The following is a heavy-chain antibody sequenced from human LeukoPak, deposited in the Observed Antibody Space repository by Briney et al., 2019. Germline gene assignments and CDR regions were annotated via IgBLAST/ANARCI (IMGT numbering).Heavy chain of an antibody. D-gene: IGHD2-2*01. CDR2: IVYGGRD. V-gene: IGHV4-59*12. Sequence: SETLSLTPTVSGGSFSGYHWNCIRQPPRKGLEWIGEIVYGGRDHYSPSLKSRLTVSLETSKNHCSLNIRSVTAADTAVYYCATYAAGQGGRCYWGQGTLVTVSS. CDR3: ATYAAGQGGRCY. J-gene: IGHJ4*02. CDR1: GGSFSGYH.